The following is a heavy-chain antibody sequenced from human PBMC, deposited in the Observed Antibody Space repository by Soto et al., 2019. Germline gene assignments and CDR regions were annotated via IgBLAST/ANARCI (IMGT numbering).Heavy chain of an antibody. CDR3: AKKDSAVIYYYYYYYMDV. CDR1: GFTFSSYA. CDR2: ISGSGGST. Sequence: EVQLLESGGGLVQPGGSLRLSCAASGFTFSSYAMSWVRQAPGKGLEWVSAISGSGGSTYYADSVKGRFTISRDNSKNTLYQQMNSLRAEDTAVYYCAKKDSAVIYYYYYYYMDVWGKGTTVTVSS. J-gene: IGHJ6*03. D-gene: IGHD2-21*01. V-gene: IGHV3-23*01.